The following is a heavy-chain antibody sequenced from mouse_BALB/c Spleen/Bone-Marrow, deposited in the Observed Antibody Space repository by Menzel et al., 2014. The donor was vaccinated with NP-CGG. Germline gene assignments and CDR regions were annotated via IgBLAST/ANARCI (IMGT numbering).Heavy chain of an antibody. V-gene: IGHV1S81*02. CDR2: INPSNGRT. Sequence: VQLQQSGAELVEPGASEKLSCKASGYTFTSYWMHWVKQRPGQGLEWIGEINPSNGRTNYNEKFKSKATLTVDKSSSTAYMQLSSLTSEDSAVYYCARTYFDYWGQGTTLTVSS. CDR1: GYTFTSYW. J-gene: IGHJ2*01. CDR3: ARTYFDY.